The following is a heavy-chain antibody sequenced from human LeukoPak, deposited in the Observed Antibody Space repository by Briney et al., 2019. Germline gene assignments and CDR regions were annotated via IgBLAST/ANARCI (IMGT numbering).Heavy chain of an antibody. CDR3: ASDRYGAHDY. Sequence: GGSLRLSCAASGFTFSSYWMHWVRQAPGKGLEWVSRINSDGSTTAYADSVKGRFTISGDYAKNTLYLQMNSLRAEDTAVYYCASDRYGAHDYWRQGTLVTVSS. V-gene: IGHV3-74*01. CDR1: GFTFSSYW. D-gene: IGHD3-16*01. CDR2: INSDGSTT. J-gene: IGHJ4*02.